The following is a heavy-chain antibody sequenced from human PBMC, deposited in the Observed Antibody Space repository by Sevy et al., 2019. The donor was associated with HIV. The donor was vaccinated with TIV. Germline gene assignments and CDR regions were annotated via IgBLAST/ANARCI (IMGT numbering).Heavy chain of an antibody. D-gene: IGHD2-2*01. CDR3: ARDCSSTTCLWGLDV. CDR1: GFTFSNYW. CDR2: IKRGGSER. V-gene: IGHV3-7*03. J-gene: IGHJ6*02. Sequence: GGSLRLSCAASGFTFSNYWMTWVRQAPGKGLEWVANIKRGGSERYYVPSVKGRFTISRVNAKNSLYLQMNSLRADDTAVYYCARDCSSTTCLWGLDVWGQGTTVTVSS.